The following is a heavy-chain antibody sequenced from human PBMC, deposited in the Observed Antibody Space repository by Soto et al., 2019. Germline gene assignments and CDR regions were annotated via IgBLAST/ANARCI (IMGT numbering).Heavy chain of an antibody. J-gene: IGHJ2*01. Sequence: QVQLVQSGAEVKKPGSSVKVSCKASGGTFSSYTISWVRQAPGQGLEWMGRIIPILGIANYAQKFQGRVTITADKSTSTAYMELSSLRSEDTAVYYCARGLVATPRYGYFDLWGSGTLVTVSS. CDR1: GGTFSSYT. V-gene: IGHV1-69*02. D-gene: IGHD5-12*01. CDR3: ARGLVATPRYGYFDL. CDR2: IIPILGIA.